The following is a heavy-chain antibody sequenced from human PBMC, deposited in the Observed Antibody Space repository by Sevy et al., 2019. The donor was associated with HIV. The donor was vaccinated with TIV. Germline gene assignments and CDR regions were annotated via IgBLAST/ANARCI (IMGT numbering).Heavy chain of an antibody. V-gene: IGHV3-9*01. CDR3: AKVLAAGIEAFDI. J-gene: IGHJ3*02. Sequence: SLKISCAASGFTFDDYAMHWVRQAPGKGLEWVSGISWNGGSIGYADSVKGRFTISRDNAKNSLYLQMNSLRAEDTALYYCAKVLAAGIEAFDIWGQGTMVTVSS. CDR1: GFTFDDYA. CDR2: ISWNGGSI. D-gene: IGHD6-13*01.